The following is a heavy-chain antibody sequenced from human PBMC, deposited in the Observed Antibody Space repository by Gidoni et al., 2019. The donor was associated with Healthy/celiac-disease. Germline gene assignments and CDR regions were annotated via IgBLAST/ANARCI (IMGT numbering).Heavy chain of an antibody. CDR1: GGSISSGGYY. V-gene: IGHV4-31*03. CDR2: IYYSGST. Sequence: QVQLQESGPGLVKPSQTLSLTCTVSGGSISSGGYYWSWIRQHPGKGLEWIGYIYYSGSTYYNPSLKSRVTISVDTSKNQFSLKLSSVIAADTAVYYWARGGVGFGVDGYSSSWYYYYGMDVWGQGTTVTVSS. CDR3: ARGGVGFGVDGYSSSWYYYYGMDV. J-gene: IGHJ6*02. D-gene: IGHD6-13*01.